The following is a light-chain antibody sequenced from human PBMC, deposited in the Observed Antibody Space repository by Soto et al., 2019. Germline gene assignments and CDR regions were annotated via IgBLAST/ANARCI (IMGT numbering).Light chain of an antibody. J-gene: IGKJ4*01. CDR3: QQYNNWPPLT. CDR1: QSVSSN. V-gene: IGKV3-15*01. CDR2: GAS. Sequence: EIVMTQSPATLSMSPGERATLSCRTSQSVSSNLAWYQQKPGQAPRLLIYGASTRATGVPARFSGSGAGPEFTLTISSLQSEDFAVYYCQQYNNWPPLTFGGGTKVEIK.